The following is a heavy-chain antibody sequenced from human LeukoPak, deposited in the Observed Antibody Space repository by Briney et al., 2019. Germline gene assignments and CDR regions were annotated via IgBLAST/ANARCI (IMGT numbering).Heavy chain of an antibody. D-gene: IGHD7-27*01. J-gene: IGHJ5*02. CDR1: GGSVSSSSYY. Sequence: SETLSLTCTVSGGSVSSSSYYWGWIRQPPGKGLEWIRSISYSGTNYNNPSLKSRVSISIDTSKNQFSVKLTSVTAADTAMYYCASLGTLRSWGQGTLVTVSS. V-gene: IGHV4-39*01. CDR3: ASLGTLRS. CDR2: ISYSGTN.